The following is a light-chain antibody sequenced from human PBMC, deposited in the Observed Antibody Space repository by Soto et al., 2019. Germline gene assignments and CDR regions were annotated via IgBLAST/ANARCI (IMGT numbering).Light chain of an antibody. Sequence: DIQMTQLPSTLSASVGDRVTITSRASQTTTTWLAWYQQKPGTAPKLLIYDASNLEGGVPTRFSASGSGTAFTLTISSLQPDDLATYYCQQDISYPYTFGQGTKVEIK. V-gene: IGKV1-5*01. J-gene: IGKJ2*01. CDR3: QQDISYPYT. CDR2: DAS. CDR1: QTTTTW.